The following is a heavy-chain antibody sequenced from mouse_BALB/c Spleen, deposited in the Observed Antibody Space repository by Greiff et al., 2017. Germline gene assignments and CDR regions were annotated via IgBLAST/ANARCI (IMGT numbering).Heavy chain of an antibody. CDR3: ARNWDYDDAMDY. Sequence: VQGVESGPGLVAPSQSLSITCTVSGFSLSRYSVHWVRQPPGKGLEWLGMIWGGGSTDYNSALKSRLSISKDNSKSQVFLKMNSLQTDDTAMYYCARNWDYDDAMDYWGQGTSVTVSS. D-gene: IGHD2-4*01. J-gene: IGHJ4*01. V-gene: IGHV2-6-4*01. CDR2: IWGGGST. CDR1: GFSLSRYS.